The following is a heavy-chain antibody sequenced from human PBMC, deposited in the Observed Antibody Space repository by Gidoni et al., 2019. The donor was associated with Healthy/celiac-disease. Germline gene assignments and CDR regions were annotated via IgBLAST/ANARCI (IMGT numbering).Heavy chain of an antibody. CDR1: GFALRTSGVG. CDR3: AHRHYDSSGPILDI. CDR2: IYWDDDK. J-gene: IGHJ3*02. V-gene: IGHV2-5*02. Sequence: QITLQESRPTLVTPTQTLTLTCTFSGFALRTSGVGVGWIRQPPGKALEWLALIYWDDDKRYSPSLKSRLTITKDTSKNQVVLTMTNMDPVDTATYYCAHRHYDSSGPILDIWGQGTMVTVSS. D-gene: IGHD3-22*01.